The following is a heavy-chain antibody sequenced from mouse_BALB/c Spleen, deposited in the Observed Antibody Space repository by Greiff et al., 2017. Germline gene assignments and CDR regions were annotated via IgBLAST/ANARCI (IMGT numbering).Heavy chain of an antibody. CDR2: ISSGSSTI. D-gene: IGHD2-1*01. J-gene: IGHJ4*01. CDR1: GFTFSSFG. V-gene: IGHV5-17*02. CDR3: ARGVYGKYLDYAMDY. Sequence: EVKLMESGGGLVQPGGSRKLSCAASGFTFSSFGMHWVRQAPEKGLEWVAYISSGSSTIYYADTVKGRFTISRDKPKNTLFLQINSLRSEDTAMYYCARGVYGKYLDYAMDYWGQGTSVTVSS.